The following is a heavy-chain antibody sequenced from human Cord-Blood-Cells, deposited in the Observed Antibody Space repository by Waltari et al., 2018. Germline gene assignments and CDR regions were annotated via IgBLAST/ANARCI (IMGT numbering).Heavy chain of an antibody. D-gene: IGHD6-13*01. CDR2: ISSSGSTI. V-gene: IGHV3-48*03. CDR1: GFTFSSYE. J-gene: IGHJ4*02. CDR3: ATGPMIAAAGFDY. Sequence: EVQLVESGGGLVQPGGSLRLSCAASGFTFSSYEMTWVRQAPGKGLEWVSYISSSGSTIYYADSVKGGFTISRDNAKNSLYLQMNSLRAEDTAVYYCATGPMIAAAGFDYWGQGTLVTVSS.